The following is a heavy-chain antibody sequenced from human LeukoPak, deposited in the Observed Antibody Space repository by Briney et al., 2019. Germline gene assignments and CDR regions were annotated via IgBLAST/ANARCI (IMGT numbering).Heavy chain of an antibody. CDR3: ARVSWFPGTSYYYMDV. CDR2: IYYSGST. J-gene: IGHJ6*03. V-gene: IGHV4-59*01. Sequence: SETLSLTCTVSGGSISSYYWSWIRQPPGKGLEWIGYIYYSGSTNYNPSLKSRVTISVDTSKNQFSLNLTAVTAADSAVYYCARVSWFPGTSYYYMDVWEKGPRSPSP. CDR1: GGSISSYY. D-gene: IGHD1-1*01.